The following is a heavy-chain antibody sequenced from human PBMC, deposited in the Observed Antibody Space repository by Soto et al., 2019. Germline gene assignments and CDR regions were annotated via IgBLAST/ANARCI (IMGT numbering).Heavy chain of an antibody. V-gene: IGHV4-34*01. CDR3: ARAPLWRIYYGSGSPYMDV. D-gene: IGHD3-10*01. CDR2: INHSGST. Sequence: SETLSLTCAVYGGSFSGYYWSWIRQPPGKGLEWIGEINHSGSTNYNPSLKSRVTISVDTSKNQFSLKLSSVTAADTAVYYCARAPLWRIYYGSGSPYMDVWGQGTTVTVPS. J-gene: IGHJ6*02. CDR1: GGSFSGYY.